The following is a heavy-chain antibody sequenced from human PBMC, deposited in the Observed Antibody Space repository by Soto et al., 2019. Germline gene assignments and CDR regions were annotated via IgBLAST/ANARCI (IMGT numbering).Heavy chain of an antibody. CDR3: AMGTMDV. D-gene: IGHD7-27*01. CDR2: IDNDGSRT. CDR1: GFTFRTYW. Sequence: EVQLVESGGVLVQPGGSLRLSCAASGFTFRTYWMQWVRQAPGKGLVWVSRIDNDGSRTNYADSVKGRFTISRDNAKDTLYLQMNSLRAEDTAVYYCAMGTMDVWGKGTTVTVSS. V-gene: IGHV3-74*02. J-gene: IGHJ6*04.